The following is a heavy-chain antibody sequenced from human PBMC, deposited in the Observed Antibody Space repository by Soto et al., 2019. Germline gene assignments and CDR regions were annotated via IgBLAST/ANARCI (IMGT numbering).Heavy chain of an antibody. CDR1: GYTFTSYY. V-gene: IGHV1-46*01. CDR2: INPSGGST. D-gene: IGHD5-18*01. CDR3: ARGYTQFDY. J-gene: IGHJ4*02. Sequence: GASVKVSCKASGYTFTSYYMHWVRQAPGQGLEWMGIINPSGGSTSYAQKFQGRVTISRDNAKSFLYLQMDSLRAEDTAVYYCARGYTQFDYCGQGTLVTVSS.